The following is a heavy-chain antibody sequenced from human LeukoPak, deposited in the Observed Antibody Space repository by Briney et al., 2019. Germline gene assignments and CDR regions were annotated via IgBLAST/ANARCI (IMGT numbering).Heavy chain of an antibody. CDR3: ARTTTVTTPFDY. J-gene: IGHJ4*02. CDR1: GFAVGSDY. V-gene: IGHV3-53*01. CDR2: LYSGGTI. D-gene: IGHD4-17*01. Sequence: GGSLRLSCAASGFAVGSDYMSWVRQAPGKGLEWVSVLYSGGTIYYADSVKGRFTISRDNSKNTLCLQMNSLRAEDTAVYYCARTTTVTTPFDYWGQGTLVTVSS.